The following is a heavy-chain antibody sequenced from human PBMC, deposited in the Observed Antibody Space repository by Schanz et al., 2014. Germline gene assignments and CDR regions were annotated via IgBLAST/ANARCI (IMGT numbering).Heavy chain of an antibody. CDR3: ARDFLLEQLGYSHYYYAMDV. Sequence: EVQLVQSGGGLVQPGGSLRLSCAASGFTFSSYAMSWVRQAPGKGLEWVSYISSSSSTRYYADSVKGRFTISRDNAKNSLFLQMNSLRAEDTAVYYCARDFLLEQLGYSHYYYAMDVWGQGTTDTVSS. CDR1: GFTFSSYA. CDR2: ISSSSSTR. D-gene: IGHD2-15*01. V-gene: IGHV3-48*01. J-gene: IGHJ6*02.